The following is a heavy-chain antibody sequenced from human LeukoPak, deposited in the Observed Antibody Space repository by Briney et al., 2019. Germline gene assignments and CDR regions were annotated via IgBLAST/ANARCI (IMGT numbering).Heavy chain of an antibody. CDR3: ARVVSEAFDI. CDR1: GGTFSSYA. V-gene: IGHV1-69*06. J-gene: IGHJ3*02. D-gene: IGHD2-8*01. CDR2: VIPIFGTA. Sequence: ASVKVSCKASGGTFSSYAISWVRQAPGQGLEWMGGVIPIFGTANYAQKFQGRVTITADKSTSTAYMELSSLRSEDTAVYYCARVVSEAFDIWGQGTMVTVSS.